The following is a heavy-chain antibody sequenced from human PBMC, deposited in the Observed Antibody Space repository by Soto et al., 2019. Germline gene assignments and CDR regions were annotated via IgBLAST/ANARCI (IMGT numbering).Heavy chain of an antibody. CDR3: AKGIDCGADCHSYDTFDI. CDR2: FSGRSKST. V-gene: IGHV3-23*01. CDR1: GFTVNNTA. Sequence: GGSLRLSCAASGFTVNNTAMTWVRQAPGKGLEWDSAFSGRSKSTYYATSVKGRFTISKDNSKNTLYLQMNSLRAEDTALYYCAKGIDCGADCHSYDTFDIWGQGTVVTVSS. D-gene: IGHD2-21*02. J-gene: IGHJ3*02.